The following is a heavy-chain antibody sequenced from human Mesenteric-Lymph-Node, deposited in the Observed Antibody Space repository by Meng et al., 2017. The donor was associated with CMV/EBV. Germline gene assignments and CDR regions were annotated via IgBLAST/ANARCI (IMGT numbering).Heavy chain of an antibody. D-gene: IGHD3-22*01. CDR3: TRRGSSGYSDC. CDR1: GFTFSDQY. Sequence: GGSLRLSCAASGFTFSDQYMDWVRQAPGKGLEWIGRSRNKANNYTTEYAASVKGRFTISRDDSKNSVYLQMNSLKIEDTAVYHCTRRGSSGYSDCWGQGTLVTVSS. CDR2: SRNKANNYTT. J-gene: IGHJ4*02. V-gene: IGHV3-72*01.